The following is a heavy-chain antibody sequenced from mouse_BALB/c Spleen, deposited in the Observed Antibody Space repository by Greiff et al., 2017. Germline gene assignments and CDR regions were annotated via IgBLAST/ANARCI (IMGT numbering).Heavy chain of an antibody. CDR2: INPNNGGT. CDR3: ARSGDTTLDYAMDY. D-gene: IGHD2-12*01. CDR1: GYTFTDYN. Sequence: EVKLQQSGPELVKPGASVKIPCKASGYTFTDYNMDWVKQSHGKSLEWIGDINPNNGGTIYNQKFKGKATLTVDKSSSTAYMELRSLTSEDTAVYYCARSGDTTLDYAMDYWGQGTSVTVSA. J-gene: IGHJ4*01. V-gene: IGHV1-18*01.